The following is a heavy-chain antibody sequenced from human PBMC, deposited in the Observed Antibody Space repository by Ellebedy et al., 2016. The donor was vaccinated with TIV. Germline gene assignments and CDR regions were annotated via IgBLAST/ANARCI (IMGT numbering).Heavy chain of an antibody. CDR2: ISTTSSYI. Sequence: PGGSLRLSCAASGFTFSSYTINWVRQAPGKGLEWVSSISTTSSYIYYTDSVKGRFTISRDNAKNSVYLHMNSLKTEDTAVYYCARGNWYCDLWGRGTLVTVSA. V-gene: IGHV3-21*04. CDR1: GFTFSSYT. J-gene: IGHJ2*01. CDR3: ARGNWYCDL.